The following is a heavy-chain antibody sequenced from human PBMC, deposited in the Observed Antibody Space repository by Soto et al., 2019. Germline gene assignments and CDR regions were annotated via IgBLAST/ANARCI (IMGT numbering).Heavy chain of an antibody. J-gene: IGHJ4*02. CDR2: ISGSGGSR. CDR3: AKGYSSGWSYYFDY. CDR1: GFTFSSYA. Sequence: GGSLRLSCAASGFTFSSYAMSWVRQAPGKGLEWVSGISGSGGSRYYADSVKGRFTISRDNSKNTLYLQMNSLRAEDTAVYYCAKGYSSGWSYYFDYWGLGTLVTVSS. D-gene: IGHD6-19*01. V-gene: IGHV3-23*01.